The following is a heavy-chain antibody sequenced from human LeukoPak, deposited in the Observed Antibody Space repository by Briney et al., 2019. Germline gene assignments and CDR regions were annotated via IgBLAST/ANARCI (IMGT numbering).Heavy chain of an antibody. D-gene: IGHD3-22*01. V-gene: IGHV1-8*01. Sequence: ASVKVSCKASGYTFTSYDINWVRQATGQGLEWVGWMNPNSGNTGYAQKFQGRVTMTRNTSISTAYMELSSLRSEDTAVYYCARSYYDSSGLYYYCGMDVWGQGTTVTVSS. CDR2: MNPNSGNT. J-gene: IGHJ6*02. CDR1: GYTFTSYD. CDR3: ARSYYDSSGLYYYCGMDV.